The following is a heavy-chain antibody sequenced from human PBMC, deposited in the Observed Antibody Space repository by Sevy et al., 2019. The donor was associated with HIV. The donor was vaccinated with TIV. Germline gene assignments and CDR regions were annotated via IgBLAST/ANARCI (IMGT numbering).Heavy chain of an antibody. CDR1: GFTFSSYS. Sequence: GGSLRLSCAASGFTFSSYSMNWVRQAPGKGLEWVSYISSSSSTIYDADSVKGRFTISRDNAKNSLYLQMNSLRAEDTAVYYCAREPDDNLTGYSFDYWGQGTLVTVSS. J-gene: IGHJ4*02. CDR3: AREPDDNLTGYSFDY. D-gene: IGHD3-9*01. V-gene: IGHV3-48*01. CDR2: ISSSSSTI.